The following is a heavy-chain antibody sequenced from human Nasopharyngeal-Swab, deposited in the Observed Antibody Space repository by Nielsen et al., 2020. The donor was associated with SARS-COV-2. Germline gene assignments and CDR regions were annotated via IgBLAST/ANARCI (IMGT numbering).Heavy chain of an antibody. D-gene: IGHD3-10*01. Sequence: SETLSLTCAVYGGSFSGYYWSWIRQPPGKGLEWIGYIYYSGSTNYNPSLKSRVTISVDTSKNQFSLKLSSVTAADTAVYYCARDRYYGSGSYPYGMDVWGQGTTVTVSS. CDR2: IYYSGST. CDR1: GGSFSGYY. J-gene: IGHJ6*02. CDR3: ARDRYYGSGSYPYGMDV. V-gene: IGHV4-59*13.